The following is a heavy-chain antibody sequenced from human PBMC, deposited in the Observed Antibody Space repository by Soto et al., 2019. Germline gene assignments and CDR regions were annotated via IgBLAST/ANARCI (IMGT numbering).Heavy chain of an antibody. Sequence: QVQLVESGGGVVQPGRSLRLSCAASGFTFSSYGMHWVRQAPGKGLEWVAVIWYDGSNKYYADSVKGRFTISRDNSKNTLYLEMNSLRAEDTAVYYCAKDKGPSVGATPGYYYQGLDVWGQGTTVTVSS. CDR3: AKDKGPSVGATPGYYYQGLDV. V-gene: IGHV3-33*06. J-gene: IGHJ6*02. D-gene: IGHD2-15*01. CDR2: IWYDGSNK. CDR1: GFTFSSYG.